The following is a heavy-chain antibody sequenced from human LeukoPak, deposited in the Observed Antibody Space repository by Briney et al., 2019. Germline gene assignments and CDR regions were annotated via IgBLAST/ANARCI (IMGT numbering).Heavy chain of an antibody. V-gene: IGHV1-18*01. CDR1: GYTFTSYG. Sequence: ASVKVSCKASGYTFTSYGISWVRQAPGQGLEWTGWISAYNGNTNYAQKLQGRVTMTTDTSTSTAYMELRSLRSDDTAVYYCARAILSAARFDYYYYMDVWGKGTTVTVSS. CDR3: ARAILSAARFDYYYYMDV. J-gene: IGHJ6*03. CDR2: ISAYNGNT. D-gene: IGHD2-15*01.